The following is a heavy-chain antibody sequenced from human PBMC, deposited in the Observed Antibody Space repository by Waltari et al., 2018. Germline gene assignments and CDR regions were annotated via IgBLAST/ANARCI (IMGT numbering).Heavy chain of an antibody. Sequence: QVQLVQSGAEVKKPGASVKVSCKASGYTFTGYYMHWVRQAPGPGLEWMGWINPNSGGTNYAQKFQGRVTMTRDTSISTAYMELSRLRSDDTAVYYCAGIRFLEWFPPDYYYGMDVWGQGTTVTVSS. J-gene: IGHJ6*02. CDR1: GYTFTGYY. CDR3: AGIRFLEWFPPDYYYGMDV. V-gene: IGHV1-2*02. D-gene: IGHD3-3*01. CDR2: INPNSGGT.